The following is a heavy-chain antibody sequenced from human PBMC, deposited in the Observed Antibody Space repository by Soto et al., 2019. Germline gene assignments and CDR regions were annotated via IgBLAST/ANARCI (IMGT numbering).Heavy chain of an antibody. V-gene: IGHV3-33*01. Sequence: QVQLVESGGGVVQPGRSLRLSCAASGFTFSSYGMHWVRQAPGKGLEWVAVIWYDGSNKYYADSVKGRFTISRDNSKNTLYLQKKRLRADDTAVYYCARGPRAGGYDYTWSFYYYYYMDVWGKGTTVTVSS. CDR3: ARGPRAGGYDYTWSFYYYYYMDV. CDR2: IWYDGSNK. CDR1: GFTFSSYG. D-gene: IGHD5-12*01. J-gene: IGHJ6*03.